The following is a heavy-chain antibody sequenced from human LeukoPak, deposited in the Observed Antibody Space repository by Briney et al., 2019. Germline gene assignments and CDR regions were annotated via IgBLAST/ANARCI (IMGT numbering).Heavy chain of an antibody. V-gene: IGHV3-64D*06. Sequence: PGGSLRLSCSASGFRFSDYSMNWIRQAPGKGLEYGSGISHNGDSTRYADSVKGRFTVSRDNSKNTLYLQMSSLRPEDTAVYYCVTNYGDYGGGAFDVWGQGTKVIVSS. CDR3: VTNYGDYGGGAFDV. CDR1: GFRFSDYS. CDR2: ISHNGDST. D-gene: IGHD4-17*01. J-gene: IGHJ3*01.